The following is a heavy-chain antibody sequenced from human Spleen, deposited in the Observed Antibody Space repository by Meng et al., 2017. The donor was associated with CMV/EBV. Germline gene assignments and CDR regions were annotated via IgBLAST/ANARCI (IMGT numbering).Heavy chain of an antibody. J-gene: IGHJ5*02. CDR2: ISGSSNTI. V-gene: IGHV3-11*01. D-gene: IGHD2-21*02. Sequence: CAASGFTFSDHYMGWIRQAPGKGLEWIAYISGSSNTIHYAGSVRGRFTISRDDAERSVHLQMNSLRAEDTAVYYCAREDQGDYWFDHWGQGTLVTVSS. CDR1: GFTFSDHY. CDR3: AREDQGDYWFDH.